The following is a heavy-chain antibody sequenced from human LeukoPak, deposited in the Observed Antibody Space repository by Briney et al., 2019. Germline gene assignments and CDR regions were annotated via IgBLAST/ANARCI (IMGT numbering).Heavy chain of an antibody. CDR3: ARAQGGNDGFDY. Sequence: GGSLRLSCAASGFTFSSYAMHWLRQAPGKGLEYVSAISSNGGSTYYANSVKGRFTISRDNSKNTLYLQMGSLRAEDMAVYYCARAQGGNDGFDYWGQGTLVTVSS. V-gene: IGHV3-64*01. CDR2: ISSNGGST. CDR1: GFTFSSYA. D-gene: IGHD3-16*01. J-gene: IGHJ4*02.